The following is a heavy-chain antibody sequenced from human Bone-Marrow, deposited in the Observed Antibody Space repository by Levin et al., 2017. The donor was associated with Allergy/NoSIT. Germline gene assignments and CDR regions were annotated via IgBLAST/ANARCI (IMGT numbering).Heavy chain of an antibody. Sequence: PSETLSLTCTVSGASISSYYWSWIRQPPGKRLEWIGYIYHTGSTNYNPSLKSRVTISVDTSKNQFSLKLNSVTAADTAVYYCARDRVIVGTTNYYYGMDGWGQGTTVTVSS. CDR1: GASISSYY. CDR2: IYHTGST. V-gene: IGHV4-59*01. CDR3: ARDRVIVGTTNYYYGMDG. J-gene: IGHJ6*02. D-gene: IGHD1-26*01.